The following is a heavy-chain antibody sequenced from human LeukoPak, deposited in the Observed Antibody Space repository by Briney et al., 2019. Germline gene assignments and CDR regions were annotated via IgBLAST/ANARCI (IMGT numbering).Heavy chain of an antibody. J-gene: IGHJ4*02. D-gene: IGHD2-15*01. CDR3: VRVEVAEVYSKFDY. CDR2: LNELGTTT. Sequence: GGSLRLSCAASGFTFSKYWIHWVRQAPGKGRVWVSRLNELGTTTKYADSVKGRFTISRDNAKNTVYLQMNSLRAEDTAVYYCVRVEVAEVYSKFDYWGQGILVTVPS. CDR1: GFTFSKYW. V-gene: IGHV3-74*01.